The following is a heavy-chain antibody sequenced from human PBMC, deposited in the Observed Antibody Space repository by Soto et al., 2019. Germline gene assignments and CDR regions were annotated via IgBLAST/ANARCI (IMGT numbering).Heavy chain of an antibody. V-gene: IGHV6-1*01. D-gene: IGHD5-12*01. CDR3: AKAGIEMATIYQSLNDDFDI. Sequence: PSQTLSLTCAISGDSVSSNSAAWNWIRQSPSRGLEWLGRTYYRSKWYNDYAVSVKSRITINPDTSKNQFSLQLNSVTPEDTAVYYCAKAGIEMATIYQSLNDDFDIWGQGTMVTVSS. CDR1: GDSVSSNSAA. CDR2: TYYRSKWYN. J-gene: IGHJ3*02.